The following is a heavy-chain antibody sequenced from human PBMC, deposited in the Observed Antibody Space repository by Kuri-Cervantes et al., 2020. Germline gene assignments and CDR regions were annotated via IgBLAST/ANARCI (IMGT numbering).Heavy chain of an antibody. J-gene: IGHJ4*02. CDR1: GFTFSSYG. CDR3: AKETTPGIAAAGTRGGFDY. CDR2: ISWNSGSI. Sequence: GGSLRLSCAASGFTFSSYGMHWVRQAPGKGLEWVSGISWNSGSIGYADSVKGRFTISRDNAKNSLYLQMNSLRAEDTALYYCAKETTPGIAAAGTRGGFDYWGQGTLVTVSS. V-gene: IGHV3-9*01. D-gene: IGHD6-13*01.